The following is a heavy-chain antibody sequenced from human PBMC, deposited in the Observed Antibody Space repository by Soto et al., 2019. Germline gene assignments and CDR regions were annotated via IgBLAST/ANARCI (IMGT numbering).Heavy chain of an antibody. Sequence: GGSLRLSCAASGFSFSSYAMSWVRQAPGKGLEWVSAISGSGGSTYYADSVKGRFTISRDNSKNTLYLQMNSLRAEDTAVYYCAKDLRARGYSYGVFDYWGQGTLVTVSS. CDR2: ISGSGGST. CDR1: GFSFSSYA. J-gene: IGHJ4*02. CDR3: AKDLRARGYSYGVFDY. D-gene: IGHD5-18*01. V-gene: IGHV3-23*01.